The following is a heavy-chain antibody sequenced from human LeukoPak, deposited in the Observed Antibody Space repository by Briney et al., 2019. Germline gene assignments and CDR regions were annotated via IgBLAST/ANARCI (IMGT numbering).Heavy chain of an antibody. J-gene: IGHJ4*02. V-gene: IGHV3-73*01. Sequence: GGSLRLSCAASGFTFSGTAMHWVRQASGKGLEWVGRIRSKAKSYATAYAASVKGRFTISRDDSKNTAYLQMNSLKTEDTAVYYCIAFSAADCWGQGTLVTVSS. CDR2: IRSKAKSYAT. CDR1: GFTFSGTA. CDR3: IAFSAADC. D-gene: IGHD6-13*01.